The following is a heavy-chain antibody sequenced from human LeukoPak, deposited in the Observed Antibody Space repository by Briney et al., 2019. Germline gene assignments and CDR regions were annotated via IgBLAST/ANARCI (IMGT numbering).Heavy chain of an antibody. Sequence: PSETLSLTCAVYGGSFSGYYWSWIRQPPGKGLEWIGEINHSGSTNYNPSLKSRVAISVDTSKNQFSLKLSSVTAADTAVYYCARGSGYRGVYWGQGTLVTVSS. CDR3: ARGSGYRGVY. D-gene: IGHD5-12*01. CDR2: INHSGST. CDR1: GGSFSGYY. V-gene: IGHV4-34*01. J-gene: IGHJ4*02.